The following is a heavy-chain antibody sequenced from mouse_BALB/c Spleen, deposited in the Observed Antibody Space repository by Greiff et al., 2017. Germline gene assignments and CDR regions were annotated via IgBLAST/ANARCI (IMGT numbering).Heavy chain of an antibody. J-gene: IGHJ4*01. CDR2: INSNGGST. CDR1: GFTFSSYG. CDR3: ARAHLLAMDY. V-gene: IGHV5-6-3*01. Sequence: VQLKESGGGLVQPGGSLKLSCAASGFTFSSYGMSWVRQTPDKRLELVATINSNGGSTYYPDSVKGRFTISRDNAKNTLYLQMSSLKSEDTAMYYCARAHLLAMDYWGQGTSVTVSS. D-gene: IGHD2-10*01.